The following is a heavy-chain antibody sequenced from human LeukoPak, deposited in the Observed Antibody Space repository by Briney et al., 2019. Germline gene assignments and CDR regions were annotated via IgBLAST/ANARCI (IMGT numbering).Heavy chain of an antibody. D-gene: IGHD1-26*01. CDR1: GYRFTSYW. V-gene: IGHV5-51*01. Sequence: GESLKISCKGSGYRFTSYWIGWVRQMPGKGLEWMGIIYPGDSETRYSPSVQGRVTISADKSISTAYLQWSSLKASDTAMYYCARQVGSGGYARFDSWGQGTLVTVSS. CDR3: ARQVGSGGYARFDS. J-gene: IGHJ5*01. CDR2: IYPGDSET.